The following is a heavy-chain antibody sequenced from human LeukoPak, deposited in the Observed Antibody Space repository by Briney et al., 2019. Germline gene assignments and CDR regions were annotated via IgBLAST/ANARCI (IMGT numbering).Heavy chain of an antibody. D-gene: IGHD6-13*01. V-gene: IGHV3-21*01. J-gene: IGHJ4*02. CDR1: GFTFSSYS. Sequence: TGGSLRLSCAASGFTFSSYSMNWVRQAPGKGLEWVSSISSSSSYIYYADSVKGRFTISRDNAKNSLYLQMNSVRAEDTAVYYCAGDPPGPSSWYSDYWGQGTLVTVSS. CDR3: AGDPPGPSSWYSDY. CDR2: ISSSSSYI.